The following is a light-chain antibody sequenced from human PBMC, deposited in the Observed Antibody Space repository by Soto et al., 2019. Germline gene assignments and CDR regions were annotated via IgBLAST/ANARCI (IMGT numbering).Light chain of an antibody. CDR1: SSNIVINT. V-gene: IGLV1-44*01. CDR2: TDN. Sequence: QSALTQPPSSSGSPARSVTISFYGGSSNIVINTVNWYQQLPGTAPKVLIYTDNERPSGVPDRFSGSKSGTSASLAINGLQPGDEADYYCGEWDESLNGYVFGTRTKGTV. CDR3: GEWDESLNGYV. J-gene: IGLJ1*01.